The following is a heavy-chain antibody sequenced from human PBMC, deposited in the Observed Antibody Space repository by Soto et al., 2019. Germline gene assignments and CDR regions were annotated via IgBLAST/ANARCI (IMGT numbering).Heavy chain of an antibody. CDR1: GGSLSSGDYY. D-gene: IGHD2-15*01. CDR2: IYYSGST. V-gene: IGHV4-30-4*01. Sequence: SETLSLTCTVSGGSLSSGDYYWSWIRQPPGKGLEWIGYIYYSGSTYYNPSLKSRVTISVDTSKNQFSLKLSSVTAADTAVYYCARVKGGYCSGGSCHIDYWGQGTLVTVSS. J-gene: IGHJ4*02. CDR3: ARVKGGYCSGGSCHIDY.